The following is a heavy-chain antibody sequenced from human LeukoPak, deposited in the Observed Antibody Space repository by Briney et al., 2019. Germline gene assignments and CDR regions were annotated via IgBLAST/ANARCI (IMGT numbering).Heavy chain of an antibody. D-gene: IGHD6-19*01. CDR2: VRESGGST. Sequence: PGGSLRLSCAASGFTFSNYVMSWVRQAPGKGLEWVSAVRESGGSTYYADSVKGRFTISRDNSKNMLYLEMSSLRAEDTAVYYCANPLSAWYVFDYWGQGTLVTVSS. CDR1: GFTFSNYV. CDR3: ANPLSAWYVFDY. J-gene: IGHJ4*02. V-gene: IGHV3-23*01.